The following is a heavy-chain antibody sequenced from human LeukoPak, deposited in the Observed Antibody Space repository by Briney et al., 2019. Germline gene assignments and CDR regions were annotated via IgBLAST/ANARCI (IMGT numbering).Heavy chain of an antibody. Sequence: TSETLSLTCAISGHSITRGYYWAWFRQSPGKGLEWIATFFQSDKSFYNASLESRVTMSLDTSKSQFSLNLTSVTAADTAVYFCARVLSVPYLLDSWGRGTQVTVSS. J-gene: IGHJ4*02. CDR3: ARVLSVPYLLDS. CDR2: FFQSDKS. D-gene: IGHD3-10*02. CDR1: GHSITRGYY. V-gene: IGHV4-38-2*01.